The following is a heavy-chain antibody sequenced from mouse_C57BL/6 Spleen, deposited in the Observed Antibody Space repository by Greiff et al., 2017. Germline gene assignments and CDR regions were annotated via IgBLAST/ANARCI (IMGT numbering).Heavy chain of an antibody. J-gene: IGHJ1*03. CDR2: IYPGDGDT. CDR3: ARGDDGYSWYFDV. V-gene: IGHV1-80*01. Sequence: VKLQQSGAELVKPGASVKISCKASGYAFSSYWMNWVKQRPGKGLEWIGQIYPGDGDTNYNGKFKGKATLTADKSSSTAYMQLSSLTSEDSAVYFCARGDDGYSWYFDVWGTGTTVTVSS. D-gene: IGHD2-3*01. CDR1: GYAFSSYW.